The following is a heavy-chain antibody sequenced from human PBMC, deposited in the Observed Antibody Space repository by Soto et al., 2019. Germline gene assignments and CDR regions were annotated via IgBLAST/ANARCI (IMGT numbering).Heavy chain of an antibody. CDR1: GFTFSSYA. D-gene: IGHD3-3*01. V-gene: IGHV3-30-3*01. J-gene: IGHJ6*02. Sequence: GGSLRLSCAASGFTFSSYAMHWVRQAPGKGLEWVAVISYDGSNKYYADSVKGRFTISRGNSKNTLYLQMNSLRAEDTAVYYCARDKDFWSGYYYYYGMDVWGQGTTVTVSS. CDR2: ISYDGSNK. CDR3: ARDKDFWSGYYYYYGMDV.